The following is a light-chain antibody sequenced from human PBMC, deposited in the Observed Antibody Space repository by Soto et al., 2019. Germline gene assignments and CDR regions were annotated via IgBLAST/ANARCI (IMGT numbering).Light chain of an antibody. CDR3: QQYNDWPQLT. CDR1: QSVSSN. J-gene: IGKJ4*01. V-gene: IGKV3-15*01. Sequence: EIVMTQSPATLSVSPGERATLSCRASQSVSSNLAWYQQQPGQAPRLLIHGASTRATGIPARFSGSGTGTEFTLTISSLQSEDLAVYYCQQYNDWPQLTFGGGTRVEIK. CDR2: GAS.